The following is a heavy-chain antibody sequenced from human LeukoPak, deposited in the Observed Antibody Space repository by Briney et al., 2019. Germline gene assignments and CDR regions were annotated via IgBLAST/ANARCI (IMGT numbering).Heavy chain of an antibody. Sequence: SVKVSCKASGYTFTGYYMHWVRQAPGQGLEWMGRIIPIFGTANYAQKFQGRVTITTDESTSTAYMELSSLRSEDTAVYYCARDRGSYSSSAPFDYWGQGTLVTVSS. CDR2: IIPIFGTA. CDR1: GYTFTGYY. V-gene: IGHV1-69*05. CDR3: ARDRGSYSSSAPFDY. J-gene: IGHJ4*02. D-gene: IGHD6-13*01.